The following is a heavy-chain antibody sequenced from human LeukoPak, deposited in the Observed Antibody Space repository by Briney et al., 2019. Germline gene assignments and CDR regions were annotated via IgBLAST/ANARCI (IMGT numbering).Heavy chain of an antibody. D-gene: IGHD1-1*01. CDR2: ISGDSTYI. CDR3: ARVSGRLERQSDLDY. V-gene: IGHV3-21*01. Sequence: GGSLRLSCAASGLTFASYSMNWVRQAPGKGLEWVSSISGDSTYIYNAGPVKGRFTISRDNAQASLYLQMISLRADDTAVYYCARVSGRLERQSDLDYWGQGTLVIVSS. CDR1: GLTFASYS. J-gene: IGHJ4*02.